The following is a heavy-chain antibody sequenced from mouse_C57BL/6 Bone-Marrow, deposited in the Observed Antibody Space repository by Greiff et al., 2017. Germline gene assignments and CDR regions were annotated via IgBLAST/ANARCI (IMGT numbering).Heavy chain of an antibody. CDR3: ARSSAGTRGFAY. V-gene: IGHV1-81*01. CDR2: IYPRSGNT. Sequence: VQLQQSGAELARPGASVKLSCKASGYTFTSYGISWVKQRTGQGLEWIGEIYPRSGNTYYNEKFKGKATLTADKSSSTAYMELRSLTSEDSAVYFCARSSAGTRGFAYWGQGTLVTVSA. CDR1: GYTFTSYG. J-gene: IGHJ3*01. D-gene: IGHD4-1*01.